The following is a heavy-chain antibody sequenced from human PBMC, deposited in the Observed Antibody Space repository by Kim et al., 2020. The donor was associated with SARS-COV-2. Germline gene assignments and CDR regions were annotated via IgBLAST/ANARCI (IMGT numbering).Heavy chain of an antibody. V-gene: IGHV1-69*13. J-gene: IGHJ4*02. CDR3: CNWNPPAFDY. CDR2: IIPIFGTA. D-gene: IGHD1-1*01. CDR1: GGTFSSYA. Sequence: SVKVSCKASGGTFSSYAISWVRQAPGQVLEWMGGIIPIFGTANYAQKFQGRVTITADESTSTAYMELSSLRSEDTAVYYCCNWNPPAFDYWGQGTLVTVSS.